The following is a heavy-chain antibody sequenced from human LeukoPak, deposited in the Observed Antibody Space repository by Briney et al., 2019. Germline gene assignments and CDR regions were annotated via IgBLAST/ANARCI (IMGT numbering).Heavy chain of an antibody. V-gene: IGHV1-69*13. CDR3: ASGVFGVAYFDY. Sequence: GASVKVSCKASGGAFSSYAISWVRQAPGQGLEWMGGIIPIFGTANYAQKFQGRVTITADESTSTAYMELSSLRSEDTAVYYCASGVFGVAYFDYWGQGTLVTVSS. CDR2: IIPIFGTA. CDR1: GGAFSSYA. J-gene: IGHJ4*02. D-gene: IGHD3-3*01.